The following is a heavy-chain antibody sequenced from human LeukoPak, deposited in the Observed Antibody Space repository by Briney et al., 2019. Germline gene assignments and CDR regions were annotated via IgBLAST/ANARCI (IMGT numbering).Heavy chain of an antibody. CDR3: ARDLGRGYNGYNWFDP. V-gene: IGHV4-59*01. CDR1: GGSISSYY. Sequence: PSETLSLTCTVSGGSISSYYWSWIRQPPGKGLEWIGYIYYSGSTNYNPSLKSRVTISVDTSKNQFSLKLSSVTAADTAVYYCARDLGRGYNGYNWFDPWGQGTLVTVSS. J-gene: IGHJ5*02. D-gene: IGHD5-12*01. CDR2: IYYSGST.